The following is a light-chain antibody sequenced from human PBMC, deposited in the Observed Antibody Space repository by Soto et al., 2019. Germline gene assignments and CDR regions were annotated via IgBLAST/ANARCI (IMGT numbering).Light chain of an antibody. J-gene: IGKJ3*01. V-gene: IGKV3-15*01. CDR3: QQYKDWPLT. CDR2: GAS. CDR1: QSVRSA. Sequence: EIVMTQSPATLSVSPGERVTLSCRASQSVRSALAWYQQKPGQAPRLLISGASTRATGIPARFSGSGSGTEFTLTISSLQSEDFADYYCQQYKDWPLTFGPGTKVDIK.